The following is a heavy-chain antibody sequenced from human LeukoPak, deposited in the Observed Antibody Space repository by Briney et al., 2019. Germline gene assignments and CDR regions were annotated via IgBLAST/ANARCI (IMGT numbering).Heavy chain of an antibody. J-gene: IGHJ3*02. CDR3: ARRYCSSASCYKSGAFDI. V-gene: IGHV5-10-1*01. CDR2: IDASDSYT. Sequence: GESLKIPCKASGYTFTSYWIGWVRQTPGKGLEWLGRIDASDSYTNYSPSFQGHVTISTDKSVSTAYLQWSSLKASDTAMYYCARRYCSSASCYKSGAFDIWGQGTMVTVSS. CDR1: GYTFTSYW. D-gene: IGHD2-2*02.